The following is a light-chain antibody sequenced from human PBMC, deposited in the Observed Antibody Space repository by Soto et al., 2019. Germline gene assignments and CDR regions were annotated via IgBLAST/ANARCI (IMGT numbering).Light chain of an antibody. CDR1: QSVAIN. J-gene: IGKJ3*01. CDR3: QQYNNWPPVT. Sequence: EIVVTQCPATVSVSPGETATLSCRASQSVAINLAWYQQKPGQAPRLLIYGASTRTTGIPARFSGSGSGTEFTLTISSLQSEDFGVYYCQQYNNWPPVTFGPGTKVEIK. CDR2: GAS. V-gene: IGKV3-15*01.